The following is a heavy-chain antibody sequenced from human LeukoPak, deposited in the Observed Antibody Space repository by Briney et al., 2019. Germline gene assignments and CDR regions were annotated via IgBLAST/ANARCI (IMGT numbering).Heavy chain of an antibody. CDR2: LYCSGST. V-gene: IGHV4-39*01. CDR1: GASVSSTNYY. CDR3: ARHVPHIDYLDY. Sequence: SEILSLTCTVSGASVSSTNYYWGWICQPPGKGLEWIGSLYCSGSTCYNPSLNSPVTISVDTSKNQFSLKLTSVTAEDTAVYFCARHVPHIDYLDYWGQGILVTVSS. D-gene: IGHD2-21*01. J-gene: IGHJ4*02.